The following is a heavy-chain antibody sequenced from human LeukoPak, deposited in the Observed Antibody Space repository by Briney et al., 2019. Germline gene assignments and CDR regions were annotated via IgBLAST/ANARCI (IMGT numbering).Heavy chain of an antibody. V-gene: IGHV3-30*01. CDR2: ISYDGSNK. J-gene: IGHJ5*02. CDR3: AREGQPYNWFDP. Sequence: GGSLKLSCSASGFTFSRYAMHWVRQAPGKGLEGVAVISYDGSNKYYADSVKGRFTISRDDSKKTLYLQMNSLRAEDTAVYYCAREGQPYNWFDPWGQGTLVTVSS. CDR1: GFTFSRYA. D-gene: IGHD6-13*01.